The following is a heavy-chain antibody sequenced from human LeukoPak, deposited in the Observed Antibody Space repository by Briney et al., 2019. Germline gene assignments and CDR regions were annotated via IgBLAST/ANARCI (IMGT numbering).Heavy chain of an antibody. CDR1: GNSFSGFS. Sequence: PSETLSLTCAVYGNSFSGFSWSWVRQPPRKGLAWIGEVNHSGSANYNPSLKSRVTISVDTSKNQFSLQLRSVTAADTAVYYCAREDPQTTVPEGMDVWGQGTTVTVSS. J-gene: IGHJ6*02. CDR3: AREDPQTTVPEGMDV. V-gene: IGHV4-34*01. CDR2: VNHSGSA. D-gene: IGHD4-17*01.